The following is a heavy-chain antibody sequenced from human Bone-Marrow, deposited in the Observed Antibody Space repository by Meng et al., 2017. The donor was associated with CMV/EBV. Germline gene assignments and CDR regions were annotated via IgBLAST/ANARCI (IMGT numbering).Heavy chain of an antibody. V-gene: IGHV4-34*01. Sequence: QVQLQPWGAGLLKPSETLSLTCAVYGGSSSGYYWSWIRQPPGKGLEWIAEINHSGNTNYNPSLKSRVTISVDTSKNQFSLKLSSVTAADTAVYYCATVGLGMNWFDPWGQGTLVTVSS. J-gene: IGHJ5*02. CDR2: INHSGNT. CDR3: ATVGLGMNWFDP. CDR1: GGSSSGYY.